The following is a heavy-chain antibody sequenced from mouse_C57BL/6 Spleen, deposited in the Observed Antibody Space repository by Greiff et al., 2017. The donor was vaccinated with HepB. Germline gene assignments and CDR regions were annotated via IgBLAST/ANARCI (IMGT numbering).Heavy chain of an antibody. CDR2: INPNNGGT. Sequence: EVQLQQSGPELVKPGASVKMSCKASGYTFTDYNMHWVKQSHGKSLEWIGYINPNNGGTSYNQKFKGKATLTVNKSSSTAYMELRSLTSEDSAFYYCAQGGWGYVAWFAYWGQGTLVTVSA. CDR1: GYTFTDYN. D-gene: IGHD3-1*01. V-gene: IGHV1-22*01. J-gene: IGHJ3*01. CDR3: AQGGWGYVAWFAY.